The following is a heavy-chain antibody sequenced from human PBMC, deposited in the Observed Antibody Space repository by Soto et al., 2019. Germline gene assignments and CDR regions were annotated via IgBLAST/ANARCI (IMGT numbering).Heavy chain of an antibody. V-gene: IGHV4-34*01. CDR2: INHSGST. CDR1: GGSFSGYY. Sequence: LSLTCAVYGGSFSGYYWSWIRQPPGKGPEWIGEINHSGSTNYNPSLKSRVTISVDTSKNQFSLKLSSVTAADTAVYYCALRYFDCLLPPTYFAYWGQGTLSPSPQ. J-gene: IGHJ4*02. D-gene: IGHD3-9*01. CDR3: ALRYFDCLLPPTYFAY.